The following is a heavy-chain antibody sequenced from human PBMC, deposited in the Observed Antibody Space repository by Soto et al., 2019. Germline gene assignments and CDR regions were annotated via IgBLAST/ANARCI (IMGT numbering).Heavy chain of an antibody. V-gene: IGHV4-59*08. CDR3: ARQGGSAAGTYFDY. CDR1: GGSISIYY. CDR2: IYYSGST. D-gene: IGHD6-13*01. J-gene: IGHJ4*02. Sequence: PSGTLSLTCTVCGGSISIYYWSWIRQPPGKGLEWIGYIYYSGSTNYNPSLKSRVTISVDTSKNQFSLKLSSVTAADTAVYYCARQGGSAAGTYFDYWGQGTLVTVSS.